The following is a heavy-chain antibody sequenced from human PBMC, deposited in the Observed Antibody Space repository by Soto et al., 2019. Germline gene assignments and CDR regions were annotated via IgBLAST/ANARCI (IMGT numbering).Heavy chain of an antibody. CDR3: TKRRSARPGFDAFDL. CDR1: GFSCEDYS. J-gene: IGHJ3*01. Sequence: LRPSCVASGFSCEDYSLHWGRQVPGKGLGMGACKSDSSGTTGYEDSVRGLFRVSRGNAKHYMSLQMSSLSPEDTALYYCTKRRSARPGFDAFDLWGQGTMVTVSS. D-gene: IGHD4-17*01. V-gene: IGHV3-9*01. CDR2: KSDSSGTT.